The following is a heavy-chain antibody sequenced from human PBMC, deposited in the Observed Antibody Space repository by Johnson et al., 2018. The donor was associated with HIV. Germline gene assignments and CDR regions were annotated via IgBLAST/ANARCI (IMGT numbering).Heavy chain of an antibody. CDR3: ARTRQGAFDI. CDR2: IWYDGSNK. J-gene: IGHJ3*02. V-gene: IGHV3-33*08. CDR1: GFTFDDYA. Sequence: QVQLVESGGGLVQPGRSLRLSCAASGFTFDDYAMHWVRQAPGKGLEWVAVIWYDGSNKFYADSVKGRFTISRDNSKNTLYLQMNILRAEDTAVYYCARTRQGAFDIWGQGTMVTVSS.